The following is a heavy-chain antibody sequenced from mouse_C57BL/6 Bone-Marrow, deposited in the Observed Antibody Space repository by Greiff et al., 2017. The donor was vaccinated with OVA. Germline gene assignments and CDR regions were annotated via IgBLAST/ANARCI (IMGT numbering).Heavy chain of an antibody. Sequence: EVMLVESGGGLVKPGGSLKLSCAASGFTFSSYAMSWVRQTPEKRLEWVATISDGGSYTYYPDNVKGRFTISRDNAKNNLYLQMSHLKSEDTAMYYCAREDYDYDYFDYWGQGTTLTVSS. V-gene: IGHV5-4*01. D-gene: IGHD2-4*01. J-gene: IGHJ2*01. CDR2: ISDGGSYT. CDR1: GFTFSSYA. CDR3: AREDYDYDYFDY.